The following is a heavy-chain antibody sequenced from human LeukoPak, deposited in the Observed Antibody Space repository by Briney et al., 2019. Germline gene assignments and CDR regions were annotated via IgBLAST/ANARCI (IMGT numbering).Heavy chain of an antibody. J-gene: IGHJ5*02. CDR2: IYYSVTT. V-gene: IGHV4-39*07. CDR3: ARLRHYYGSGSQKKCWFDP. CDR1: GGSISSSDYY. D-gene: IGHD3-10*01. Sequence: SETLSLTCTVSGGSISSSDYYWGWLRQPPGKGLEWIGSIYYSVTTYYNPSLKSRVTISVDTSKNQFSLKLSSVTAADTAVYYCARLRHYYGSGSQKKCWFDPWGQGTLVTVSS.